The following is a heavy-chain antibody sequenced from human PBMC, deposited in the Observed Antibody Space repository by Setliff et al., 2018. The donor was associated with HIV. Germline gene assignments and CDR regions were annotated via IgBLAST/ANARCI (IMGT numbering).Heavy chain of an antibody. D-gene: IGHD2-21*02. Sequence: SETLSLTCTVSGDSISSDFYWGWIRQPPGKGLEWIASIYHSGNTYYMPSLQSRVTISVDMSKNQFSLKLNSVTAADTAVYYCARGEACGGGCHYAFELWGRGTMVTVSS. J-gene: IGHJ3*01. CDR2: IYHSGNT. CDR1: GDSISSDFY. V-gene: IGHV4-38-2*02. CDR3: ARGEACGGGCHYAFEL.